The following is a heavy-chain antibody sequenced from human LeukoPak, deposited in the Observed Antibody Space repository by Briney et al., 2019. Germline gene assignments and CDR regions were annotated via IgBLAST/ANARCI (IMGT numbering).Heavy chain of an antibody. CDR1: GFTFSSYA. CDR3: AKGQDHSYYTVVIDFDY. CDR2: ISGSGGST. J-gene: IGHJ4*02. Sequence: PGGSLRLSCAASGFTFSSYAMSWVRQAPGKGLEWVSAISGSGGSTYYADSVKGRFTISRDNSKNTLYLQMNSLRAEDTAVYYCAKGQDHSYYTVVIDFDYWGQGTLVTVSS. D-gene: IGHD3-16*02. V-gene: IGHV3-23*01.